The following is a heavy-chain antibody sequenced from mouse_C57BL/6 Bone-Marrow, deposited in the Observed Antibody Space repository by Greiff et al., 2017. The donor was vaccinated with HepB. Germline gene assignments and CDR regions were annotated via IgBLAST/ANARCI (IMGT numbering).Heavy chain of an antibody. J-gene: IGHJ3*01. CDR3: ARPDYYGSSRAWFAY. Sequence: EVQGVESGGGLVKPGGSLKLSCAASGFTFSDYGMHWVRQAPEKGLEWVAYISSGSSTIYYADTVKGRFTISRDNAKNTLFLQMTSLRSEDTAMYYCARPDYYGSSRAWFAYWGQGTLVTVSA. V-gene: IGHV5-17*01. D-gene: IGHD1-1*01. CDR1: GFTFSDYG. CDR2: ISSGSSTI.